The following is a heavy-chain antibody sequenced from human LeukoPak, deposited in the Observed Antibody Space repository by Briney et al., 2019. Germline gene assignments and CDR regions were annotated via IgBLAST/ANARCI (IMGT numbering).Heavy chain of an antibody. V-gene: IGHV4-59*01. CDR3: ARYCSNASCYTHMDV. J-gene: IGHJ6*03. CDR2: IYYSGST. CDR1: GGSISSYY. D-gene: IGHD2-2*02. Sequence: SETLSLTCTVSGGSISSYYWSWIRQPPGKGLEWIGYIYYSGSTNYNPSLKSRVTISVDTSKNQFSLKLSSVTAADTAVYYCARYCSNASCYTHMDVWGKGTTVTVSS.